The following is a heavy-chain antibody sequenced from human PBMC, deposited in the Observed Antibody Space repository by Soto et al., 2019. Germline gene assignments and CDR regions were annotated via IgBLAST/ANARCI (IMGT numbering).Heavy chain of an antibody. CDR2: ISAYNGNT. V-gene: IGHV1-18*01. CDR1: GYTFTSYG. CDR3: ASAELGGWYGDYFYY. D-gene: IGHD6-19*01. J-gene: IGHJ4*02. Sequence: ASVKVSCKASGYTFTSYGISWVRQAPGQGLEWMGWISAYNGNTNYAQKLQGRVTMTTDTSTSTAYMELRSLRSDDTAVYYCASAELGGWYGDYFYYWGQGTLVTVSS.